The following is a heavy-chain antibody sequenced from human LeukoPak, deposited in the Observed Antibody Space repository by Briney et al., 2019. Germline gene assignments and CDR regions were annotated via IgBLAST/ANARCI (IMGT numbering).Heavy chain of an antibody. CDR3: ARHVHVSMIVVILSDYFDY. J-gene: IGHJ4*02. V-gene: IGHV4-34*01. CDR2: ISHTGGI. CDR1: GFTFSSYV. Sequence: GSLRLSCAASGFTFSSYVMSWIRQAPGKGLEWIGEISHTGGINYNPSLKSRVTISADTSKNQFSLGLTSVTAADTAVYYCARHVHVSMIVVILSDYFDYWGRGTLVSVSS. D-gene: IGHD3-22*01.